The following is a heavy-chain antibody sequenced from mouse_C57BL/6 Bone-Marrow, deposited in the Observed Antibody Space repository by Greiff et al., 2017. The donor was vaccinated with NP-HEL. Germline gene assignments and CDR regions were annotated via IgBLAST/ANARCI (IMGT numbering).Heavy chain of an antibody. D-gene: IGHD6-1*01. J-gene: IGHJ4*01. CDR1: GYSFTSYY. Sequence: QVQLKQSGPELVKPGASVKISCKASGYSFTSYYIHWVKQRPGQGLEWIGWIYPGSGNTKYNEKFKGKATLTADPSSSTAYMQLSSLTSEDSAVYYCTRWAAGYAMDYWGQGTSVTVSS. CDR3: TRWAAGYAMDY. CDR2: IYPGSGNT. V-gene: IGHV1-66*01.